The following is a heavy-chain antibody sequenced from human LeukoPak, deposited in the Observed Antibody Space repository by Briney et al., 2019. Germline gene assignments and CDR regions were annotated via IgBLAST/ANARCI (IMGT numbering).Heavy chain of an antibody. Sequence: GGSLRLSCAASGFTFSNYAMSWVRQAPGKGLEWVSAISGSAGSTCFADSVKGRFTISRDNAKNTLYLQMNSLRAEDTAVYYCARGNYYDRSGYSLGYWGQGTLVTVSS. D-gene: IGHD3-22*01. CDR3: ARGNYYDRSGYSLGY. CDR1: GFTFSNYA. V-gene: IGHV3-23*01. CDR2: ISGSAGST. J-gene: IGHJ4*02.